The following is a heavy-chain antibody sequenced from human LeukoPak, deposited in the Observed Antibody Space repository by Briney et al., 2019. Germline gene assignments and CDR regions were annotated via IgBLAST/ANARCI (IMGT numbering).Heavy chain of an antibody. CDR3: TRYYYDSNGYRIDY. Sequence: GGSLRLSCAASGFSFSTYAMTWVRQAPGQGLEWVSTIGGSGDSTYYVDSVQGRFTISRDNSKNTLYLHMDSLRDEDTAVYHCTRYYYDSNGYRIDYWGQGALVTVTS. CDR2: IGGSGDST. D-gene: IGHD3-22*01. J-gene: IGHJ4*02. V-gene: IGHV3-23*01. CDR1: GFSFSTYA.